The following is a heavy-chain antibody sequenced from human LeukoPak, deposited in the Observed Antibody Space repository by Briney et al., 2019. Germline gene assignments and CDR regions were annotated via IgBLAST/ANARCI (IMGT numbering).Heavy chain of an antibody. CDR1: GFTFSSYA. CDR2: ISGSGGST. CDR3: AKGYYYDSSGYYYLPDYFDY. Sequence: GFLRLSCAASGFTFSSYAMSWVRQAPGKGLEWVSAISGSGGSTYYADSVKGRFTISRDNSKNTLYLQMNSLRAEDTAVYYCAKGYYYDSSGYYYLPDYFDYWGQGTLVTVSS. V-gene: IGHV3-23*01. D-gene: IGHD3-22*01. J-gene: IGHJ4*02.